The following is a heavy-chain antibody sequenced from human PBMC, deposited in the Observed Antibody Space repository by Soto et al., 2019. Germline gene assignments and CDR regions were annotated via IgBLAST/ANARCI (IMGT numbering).Heavy chain of an antibody. CDR3: ARDLGDSGRNNWFDP. Sequence: GASVKVSCKASGYTFTSYGISWVRQAPGQGLEWMGWISAYNGNTNYAQKLQGRVTMTTDTSTSTAYMELRSLRSDDTAVYYCARDLGDSGRNNWFDPWGQGTLVTVSS. J-gene: IGHJ5*02. CDR2: ISAYNGNT. CDR1: GYTFTSYG. V-gene: IGHV1-18*01. D-gene: IGHD1-26*01.